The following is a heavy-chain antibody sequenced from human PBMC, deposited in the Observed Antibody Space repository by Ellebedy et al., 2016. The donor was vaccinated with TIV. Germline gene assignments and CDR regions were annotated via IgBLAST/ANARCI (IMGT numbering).Heavy chain of an antibody. J-gene: IGHJ5*02. CDR3: ARGSRRIVVVVAATPRNNWFDP. Sequence: SETLSLTCTVSGGSISSYYWSWIRQPPGKGLEWIGYIYYSGSTNYNPSLKSRVTISVDTSKNQFSLKLSSVTAADTAVYYCARGSRRIVVVVAATPRNNWFDPWGQGTLVTVSS. D-gene: IGHD2-15*01. CDR2: IYYSGST. V-gene: IGHV4-59*12. CDR1: GGSISSYY.